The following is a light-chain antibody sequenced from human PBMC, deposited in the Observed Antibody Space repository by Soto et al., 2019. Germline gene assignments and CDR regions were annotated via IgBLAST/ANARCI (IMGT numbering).Light chain of an antibody. CDR1: QSVLYSSNNKNY. J-gene: IGKJ1*01. CDR2: WAS. V-gene: IGKV4-1*01. Sequence: DIVMTQSPDSLAVSLGERATINCKSSQSVLYSSNNKNYLAWYQQKPGQPPKLLIYWASTRESGVPDRFSGSGSGTDFTLTSSSLQAEDVAVYYCQQYYSTPWTFGQGPKVEIK. CDR3: QQYYSTPWT.